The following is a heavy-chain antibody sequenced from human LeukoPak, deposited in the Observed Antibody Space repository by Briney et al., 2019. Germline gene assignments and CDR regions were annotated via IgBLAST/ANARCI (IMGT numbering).Heavy chain of an antibody. V-gene: IGHV3-49*04. D-gene: IGHD6-19*01. Sequence: GGSLRLSCTASGFTFGDRAMSWVRQAPGKGLEWVGFIRSKAYGGTTEYAASVKGRFTISRDDSKSIAYLQMNSLKTEDTAVYYCTRSSGYSSGWYAYWGQGTLVTVSS. CDR1: GFTFGDRA. J-gene: IGHJ4*02. CDR2: IRSKAYGGTT. CDR3: TRSSGYSSGWYAY.